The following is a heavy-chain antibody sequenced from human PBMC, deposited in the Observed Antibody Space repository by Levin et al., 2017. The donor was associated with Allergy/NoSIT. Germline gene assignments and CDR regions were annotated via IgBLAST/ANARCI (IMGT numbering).Heavy chain of an antibody. V-gene: IGHV4-4*02. D-gene: IGHD6-19*01. J-gene: IGHJ4*02. CDR2: IYHSGST. Sequence: SCAVSGGSISSSYWWTGVRQPPGKGLEWIGEIYHSGSTNYNPSLKSRVTISVDKSKNQFTLKLSSVTAADTAVYYCARSSGWIDYWGQGTLVTVSS. CDR1: GGSISSSYW. CDR3: ARSSGWIDY.